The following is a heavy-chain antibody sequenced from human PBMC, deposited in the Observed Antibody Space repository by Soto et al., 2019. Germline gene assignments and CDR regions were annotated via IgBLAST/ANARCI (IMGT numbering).Heavy chain of an antibody. D-gene: IGHD3-10*01. CDR1: GGSFSGYY. CDR2: INQSEAT. V-gene: IGHV4-34*01. CDR3: ARGPGYRVSGSYYLDS. J-gene: IGHJ4*02. Sequence: QVQLQQWGAGLLRPSETLSLTCAVYGGSFSGYYYNWVRQPPGKGLEGIGEINQSEATDYDPSLRSRVTISVDTTKTQVSLKLTSVTAADTAVYYCARGPGYRVSGSYYLDSWGQGTLVTVSS.